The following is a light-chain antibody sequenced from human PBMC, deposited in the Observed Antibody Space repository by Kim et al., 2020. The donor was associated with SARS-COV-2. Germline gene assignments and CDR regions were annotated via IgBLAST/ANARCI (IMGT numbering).Light chain of an antibody. CDR1: QSVTSK. V-gene: IGKV3-15*01. CDR2: DAS. Sequence: EIVMTQSPATLSVSPGERATLSCRASQSVTSKLAWYHHRPGQAPRLLIYDASTRVTTIPARFSGSGSGTEFILTITSLQSEDFGFYYCRQNKNWPWTFGQGTKVDIK. CDR3: RQNKNWPWT. J-gene: IGKJ1*01.